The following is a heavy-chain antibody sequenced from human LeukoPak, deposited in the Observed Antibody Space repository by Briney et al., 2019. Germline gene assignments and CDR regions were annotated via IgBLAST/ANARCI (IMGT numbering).Heavy chain of an antibody. CDR3: ARDQYYYGSSYYYYYMDV. V-gene: IGHV3-23*01. D-gene: IGHD3-10*01. CDR1: GFTFTNYA. J-gene: IGHJ6*03. Sequence: PGGSLRLSCAASGFTFTNYAMSWVRQAPGKGLEWFSAVSGNAVRTYYADSVKGRFTISRDNSRYMIYLQMTSLRIEDTAIYYCARDQYYYGSSYYYYYMDVWGKGTTVTVSS. CDR2: VSGNAVRT.